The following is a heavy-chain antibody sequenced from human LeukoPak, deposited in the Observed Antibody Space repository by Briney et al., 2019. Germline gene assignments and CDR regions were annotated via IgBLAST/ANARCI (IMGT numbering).Heavy chain of an antibody. V-gene: IGHV3-21*01. J-gene: IGHJ4*02. CDR1: GFTFSSYS. CDR3: TSQTDSDY. CDR2: ITSSSSYI. D-gene: IGHD3-22*01. Sequence: GGSLRLSCAASGFTFSSYSMNWVRQAPGKGLEWVSSITSSSSYIYYADSVEGPFTISRDNAKNSLYLQMNSLRAEDTAVYYCTSQTDSDYWGQGTLVTVSS.